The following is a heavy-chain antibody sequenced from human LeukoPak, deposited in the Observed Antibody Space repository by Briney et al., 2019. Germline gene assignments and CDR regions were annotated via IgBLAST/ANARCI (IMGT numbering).Heavy chain of an antibody. J-gene: IGHJ4*02. D-gene: IGHD2-21*01. CDR3: ARGPYCGGDCADQDY. Sequence: PSETLSLTCAVYGGSFSGYYWSWIRQPPGKGLEWIGEINHSGSTNYNPSLKSRVTISGDTSKNQFSLKLSSVTAADTAVYYCARGPYCGGDCADQDYWGQGTLVTVSS. CDR2: INHSGST. CDR1: GGSFSGYY. V-gene: IGHV4-34*01.